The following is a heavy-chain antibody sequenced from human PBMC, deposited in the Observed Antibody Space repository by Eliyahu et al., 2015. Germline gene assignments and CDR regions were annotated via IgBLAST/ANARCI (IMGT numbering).Heavy chain of an antibody. Sequence: QITLKESGPTLVKPTQTLTLTCTFSGFSLSTXGVGVGWIRQPPGKALEWLALIYWNDDKRYSPSLKSRLTITKDTSKNQVVLTMTNMDPVDTATYYCAHRRVAVAGGGVLFDYWGQGTLVTVSS. V-gene: IGHV2-5*01. CDR1: GFSLSTXGVG. CDR2: IYWNDDK. J-gene: IGHJ4*02. CDR3: AHRRVAVAGGGVLFDY. D-gene: IGHD6-19*01.